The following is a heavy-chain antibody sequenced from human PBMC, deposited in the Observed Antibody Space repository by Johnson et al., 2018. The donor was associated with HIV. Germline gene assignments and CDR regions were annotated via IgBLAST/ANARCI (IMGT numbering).Heavy chain of an antibody. CDR2: ISGSGGST. D-gene: IGHD6-19*01. Sequence: VKLVESGGGLVQPGGSLRLSCAASGFTFSSYAMSWVHQAPGKGLEWVSAISGSGGSTYYADSVKGRFTISRDNSKNTLYLQMNSLRAEDTAVYYCAKDQRRAVAGHDAFDIWGQGTMVTVSS. V-gene: IGHV3-23*04. J-gene: IGHJ3*02. CDR1: GFTFSSYA. CDR3: AKDQRRAVAGHDAFDI.